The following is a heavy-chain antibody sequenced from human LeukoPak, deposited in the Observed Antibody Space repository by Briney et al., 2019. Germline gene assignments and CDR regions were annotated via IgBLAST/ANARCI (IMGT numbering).Heavy chain of an antibody. CDR3: ARDQEAGCGSGSYYY. CDR2: IKQDGSEK. Sequence: PGGSLRLSCAASGFTFSTYCMSWVRQAPGKGLEWVANIKQDGSEKYCVDSVKGRFTISRDNAKNSLYLQMHSLRAEDTAVYYCARDQEAGCGSGSYYYWGQGTLVTVSS. CDR1: GFTFSTYC. J-gene: IGHJ4*02. D-gene: IGHD3-10*01. V-gene: IGHV3-7*01.